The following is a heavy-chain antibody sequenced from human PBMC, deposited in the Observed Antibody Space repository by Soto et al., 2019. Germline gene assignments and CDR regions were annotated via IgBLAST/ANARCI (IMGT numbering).Heavy chain of an antibody. D-gene: IGHD3-16*01. CDR2: INAHNGNT. Sequence: QVQLVQSGAEVKKPGASVKVSCKASGYTFTSYGISWVRQAPGQGLEWMGWINAHNGNTKYAQKVQGRVTMTTDTSTRTAYMELRSLRSDDTAVYYWARDPALGGPFDYWGQGTLVTVSS. CDR1: GYTFTSYG. CDR3: ARDPALGGPFDY. J-gene: IGHJ4*02. V-gene: IGHV1-18*01.